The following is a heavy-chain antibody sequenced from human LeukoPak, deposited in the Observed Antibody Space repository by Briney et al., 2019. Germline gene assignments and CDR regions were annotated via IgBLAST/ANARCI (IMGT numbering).Heavy chain of an antibody. D-gene: IGHD2-8*01. CDR3: ASRYCVNGVCYHMDV. Sequence: GGSLRLSCAASGFTFSKFGMNWVRQAPGKGLEWVSSISSSSSYMYHTDSVKGRFTISRDNAKNSLYLQMNSLRAEDTAVYYCASRYCVNGVCYHMDVWGKGTTVTVSS. CDR1: GFTFSKFG. J-gene: IGHJ6*03. CDR2: ISSSSSYM. V-gene: IGHV3-21*01.